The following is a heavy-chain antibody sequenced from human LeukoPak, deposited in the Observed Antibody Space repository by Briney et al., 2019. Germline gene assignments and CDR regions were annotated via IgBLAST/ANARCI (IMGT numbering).Heavy chain of an antibody. J-gene: IGHJ5*02. CDR1: GYTFTSYG. Sequence: ASVKVSCKASGYTFTSYGISWVRQAPGQGLEWMGWISAYNGNTNYAQKLQGRVTMTTDTSTSIAYMELRSLRSDDTAVYYCARDVRFLEWLPSDNWFDPWGQGTLVTVSS. D-gene: IGHD3-3*01. CDR3: ARDVRFLEWLPSDNWFDP. CDR2: ISAYNGNT. V-gene: IGHV1-18*01.